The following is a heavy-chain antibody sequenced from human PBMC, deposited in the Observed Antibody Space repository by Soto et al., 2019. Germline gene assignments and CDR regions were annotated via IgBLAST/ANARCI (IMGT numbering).Heavy chain of an antibody. D-gene: IGHD6-19*01. CDR2: ITGTLGT. CDR1: GFTFSTYA. V-gene: IGHV3-23*01. J-gene: IGHJ4*02. CDR3: AKGYSTGWSEGYFDY. Sequence: GGSLRLSCAASGFTFSTYAMGWVRQAPGKGLEWVSSITGTLGTYYADSVKGQFTVSRGNSKNTLYLQINSLRPDDTAVYSCAKGYSTGWSEGYFDYWGQGA.